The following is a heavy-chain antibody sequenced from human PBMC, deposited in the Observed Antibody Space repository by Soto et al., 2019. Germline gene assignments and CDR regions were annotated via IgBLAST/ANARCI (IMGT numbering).Heavy chain of an antibody. J-gene: IGHJ4*02. CDR3: ARDTPRGLDY. V-gene: IGHV4-61*01. CDR1: GGSISSSSYY. CDR2: IYYSGST. Sequence: SETLSLTCTVSGGSISSSSYYWGWIRQPPGKGLEWIGYIYYSGSTNYNPSLKSRVTISVDTSKNQFSLKLSSVTAADTAVYYCARDTPRGLDYWGQGTLVTVSS.